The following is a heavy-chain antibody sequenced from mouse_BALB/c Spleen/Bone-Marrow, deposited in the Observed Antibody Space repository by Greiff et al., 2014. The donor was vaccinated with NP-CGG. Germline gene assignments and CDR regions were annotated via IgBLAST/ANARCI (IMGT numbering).Heavy chain of an antibody. CDR1: GFTFSTYY. V-gene: IGHV5-6-2*01. CDR3: ARRAFYASDY. Sequence: DVMLVESGGGLVKVGESLKHSCAASGFTFSTYYMSWVRQTPEKRLELVAAIYTNDGSTYYPDTVKGRFAISRDNAKNTLYLQMNSLKSEDTALYYCARRAFYASDYWGQGTSVTVSS. CDR2: IYTNDGST. J-gene: IGHJ4*01.